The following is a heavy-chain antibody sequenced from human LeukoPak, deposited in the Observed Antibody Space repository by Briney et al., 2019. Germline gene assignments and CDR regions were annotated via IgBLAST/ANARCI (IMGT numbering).Heavy chain of an antibody. CDR3: AREQSSSPLYFDY. CDR2: IYYSGST. D-gene: IGHD6-6*01. V-gene: IGHV4-59*01. Sequence: SETLSLTCTVSGGSISGYYWSWIRQPPGKGLEWIGYIYYSGSTNYNPSLKSRVTISVDTSKNQFSLKLSSVTAADTAVYYCAREQSSSPLYFDYWGQGTLVTVSS. J-gene: IGHJ4*02. CDR1: GGSISGYY.